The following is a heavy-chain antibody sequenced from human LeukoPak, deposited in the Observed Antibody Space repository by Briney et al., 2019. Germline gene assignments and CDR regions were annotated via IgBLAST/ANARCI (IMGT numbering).Heavy chain of an antibody. CDR1: GYTFTGYY. V-gene: IGHV1-2*06. D-gene: IGHD3-22*01. CDR2: INPNSGGT. J-gene: IGHJ4*02. Sequence: GASVKVSCKASGYTFTGYYMHWVRQAPGQGLEWMGRINPNSGGTNYAQKFQGRVTMTRDTSTSTAYMELSRLRSDDTAVYYCARAGYYYDSSGYYYVGVDYWGQGTLVTVSS. CDR3: ARAGYYYDSSGYYYVGVDY.